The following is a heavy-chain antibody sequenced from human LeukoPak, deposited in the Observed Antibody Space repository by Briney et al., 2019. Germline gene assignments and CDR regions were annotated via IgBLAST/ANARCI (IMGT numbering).Heavy chain of an antibody. V-gene: IGHV4-39*01. D-gene: IGHD3-22*01. Sequence: TLPLTCTVSGGSVSSSTYYWGWIRQPPGKGLECIGIIYYSGSTYYNPSLKSRVTISADTSMNQFSLKLTSVTAADTAVYYCARHSYDTTGYYPDYWGQGTLVTVSS. CDR2: IYYSGST. CDR3: ARHSYDTTGYYPDY. CDR1: GGSVSSSTYY. J-gene: IGHJ4*02.